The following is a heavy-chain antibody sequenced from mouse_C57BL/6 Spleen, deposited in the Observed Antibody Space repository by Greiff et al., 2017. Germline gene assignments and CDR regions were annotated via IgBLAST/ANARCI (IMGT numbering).Heavy chain of an antibody. V-gene: IGHV5-9-1*02. CDR1: GFTFSSYA. D-gene: IGHD1-1*01. J-gene: IGHJ4*01. CDR2: ISSGGDYI. Sequence: EVKLVESGEGLVKPGGSLKLSCAASGFTFSSYAMSWVRQTPEKRLEWVAYISSGGDYIYYAATVKGRFTISRDNARNTLYLQMSSLKSEDTAMYYCTRNYYGSSSDYAMDYWGQGTSVTVSS. CDR3: TRNYYGSSSDYAMDY.